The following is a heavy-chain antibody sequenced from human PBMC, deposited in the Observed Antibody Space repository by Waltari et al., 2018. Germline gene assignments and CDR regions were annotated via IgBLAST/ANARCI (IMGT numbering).Heavy chain of an antibody. CDR1: GGTFSSYA. V-gene: IGHV1-69*05. CDR3: ARNRGDYLYYFDY. J-gene: IGHJ4*02. CDR2: IIPIFGTA. Sequence: QVQLVQSGAEVKKPGSSVTVSCKASGGTFSSYANSWVRQAPGQGLEWMGGIIPIFGTANYAQKFQGRVTITTDESTSTAYMELSSLRSEDTAVYYCARNRGDYLYYFDYWGQGTLVTVSS. D-gene: IGHD4-17*01.